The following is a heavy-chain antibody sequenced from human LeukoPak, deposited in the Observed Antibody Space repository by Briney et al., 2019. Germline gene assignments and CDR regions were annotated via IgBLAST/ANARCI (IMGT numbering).Heavy chain of an antibody. CDR3: AKDVANSGLLWFGELSPPPM. CDR2: IRYDGSNK. J-gene: IGHJ4*02. Sequence: GGSLRLSCVASGFSFSTYGMHWVRQAPGKGLEWVAFIRYDGSNKYYADSVKGRFTISRDNSKNTLYLQMNSLRAEDTAVYYCAKDVANSGLLWFGELSPPPMWGQGTLVTVSS. CDR1: GFSFSTYG. D-gene: IGHD3-10*01. V-gene: IGHV3-30*02.